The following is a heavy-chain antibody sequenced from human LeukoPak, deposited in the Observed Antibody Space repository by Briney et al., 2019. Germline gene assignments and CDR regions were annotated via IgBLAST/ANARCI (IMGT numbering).Heavy chain of an antibody. D-gene: IGHD3-10*01. V-gene: IGHV3-23*01. Sequence: GGSLRRSCAASGFTFSSYAMSWVRQAPGKGLEWVSAISGSGGSTYYADSVKGRFTISRDNSKNTLYLQMNSLRAEDTAVYYCAKLALLLWFGETSPNWFDPWGQGTLVTVSS. CDR1: GFTFSSYA. CDR3: AKLALLLWFGETSPNWFDP. J-gene: IGHJ5*02. CDR2: ISGSGGST.